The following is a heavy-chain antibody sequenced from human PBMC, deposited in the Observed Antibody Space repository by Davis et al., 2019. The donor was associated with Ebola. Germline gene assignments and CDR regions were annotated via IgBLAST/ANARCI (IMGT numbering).Heavy chain of an antibody. V-gene: IGHV3-74*01. Sequence: HTGGSLRLSCAASGFTFSNYYLHWVRQAPGKGLEWVARIKTDGSTTRYADSVKGRFIISRDNTKNTLYLQMNSLRGEDTAIYYCARDTSHQLPHWLYYFYGMDVWGQGTTVTVSS. CDR1: GFTFSNYY. CDR2: IKTDGSTT. CDR3: ARDTSHQLPHWLYYFYGMDV. J-gene: IGHJ6*02. D-gene: IGHD2-2*01.